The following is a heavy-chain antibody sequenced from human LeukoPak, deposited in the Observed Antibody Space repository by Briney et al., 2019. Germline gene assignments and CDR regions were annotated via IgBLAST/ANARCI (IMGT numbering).Heavy chain of an antibody. V-gene: IGHV3-23*01. J-gene: IGHJ4*02. CDR3: AKDPGYSSGWPVFDY. CDR1: GFTFSSYA. Sequence: GGSLRLSCAASGFTFSSYAMSWVRQAPGKGLEWVSAISGSGGSTYYADSVKGRFTISRDNSRNTLYLQMNSLRAEDTAVYYCAKDPGYSSGWPVFDYWGQGTLVTVSS. D-gene: IGHD6-19*01. CDR2: ISGSGGST.